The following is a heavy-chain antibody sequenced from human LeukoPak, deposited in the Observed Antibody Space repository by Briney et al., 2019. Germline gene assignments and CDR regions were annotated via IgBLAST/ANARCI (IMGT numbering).Heavy chain of an antibody. CDR2: IIPIFGTA. Sequence: GPSVKVSCKASGGTFSSYAISWVRQAPGQGLEWMGRIIPIFGTANYAQKFQGRVTITADKSTSTAYMELSSLRSEDTAVYYCARAAVEMATIHFDYWGQGTLVTVSS. V-gene: IGHV1-69*06. CDR3: ARAAVEMATIHFDY. CDR1: GGTFSSYA. J-gene: IGHJ4*02. D-gene: IGHD5-24*01.